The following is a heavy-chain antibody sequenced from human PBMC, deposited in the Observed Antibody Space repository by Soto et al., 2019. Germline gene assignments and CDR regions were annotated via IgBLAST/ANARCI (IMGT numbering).Heavy chain of an antibody. CDR2: IDWDDDK. CDR1: GFSLSTSGMC. CDR3: ARIQVDSSGWTGFDY. D-gene: IGHD6-19*01. J-gene: IGHJ4*02. V-gene: IGHV2-70*01. Sequence: ESGPTLVNPTQTLTLTCTFSGFSLSTSGMCVSWIRQPPGKALEWLALIDWDDDKYYSTSLKTRLTISKDTSKNQVVLTMTNMDPVDTATYYCARIQVDSSGWTGFDYWGQGTLVTVSS.